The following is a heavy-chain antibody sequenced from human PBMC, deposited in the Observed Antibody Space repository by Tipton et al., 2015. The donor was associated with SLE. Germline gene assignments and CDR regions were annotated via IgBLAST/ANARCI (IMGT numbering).Heavy chain of an antibody. CDR3: AKVRDYYGSGSGDWYFDL. CDR1: GFTFSSYS. D-gene: IGHD3-10*01. J-gene: IGHJ2*01. CDR2: ISSSSSYI. Sequence: GSLRLSCAASGFTFSSYSMNWVRQAPGKGLEWVSSISSSSSYIYYADSVKGRFTISRDNAKNSLYLQMNSLRAEDTAVYYCAKVRDYYGSGSGDWYFDLWGRGTLVTVSS. V-gene: IGHV3-21*01.